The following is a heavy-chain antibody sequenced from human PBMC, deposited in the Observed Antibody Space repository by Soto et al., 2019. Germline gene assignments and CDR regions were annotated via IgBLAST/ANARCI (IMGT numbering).Heavy chain of an antibody. CDR3: ARGSWDDVSGHYYMDV. D-gene: IGHD5-12*01. V-gene: IGHV6-1*01. J-gene: IGHJ6*03. CDR1: GDSVSSNSAG. Sequence: QVQLQLSGPGLMEPSQTLSLTCAISGDSVSSNSAGWNWVRQTPSRGLEWLGRTYYKSKWFNNYAVSVKSRITINPDTSQNHFYLHLDSVTPEDTAVYFCARGSWDDVSGHYYMDVWGKGTTVTVSS. CDR2: TYYKSKWFN.